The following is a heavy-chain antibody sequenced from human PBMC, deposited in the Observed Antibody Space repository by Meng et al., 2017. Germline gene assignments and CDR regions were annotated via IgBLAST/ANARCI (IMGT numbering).Heavy chain of an antibody. CDR1: GFTFSSYG. V-gene: IGHV3-33*01. J-gene: IGHJ3*02. CDR3: TIYTRGHI. D-gene: IGHD3-10*01. CDR2: IWYDGSNK. Sequence: VQLVASGGGVVQPGRSLSLSCAASGFTFSSYGMHWVRQAPGKGLEWVAVIWYDGSNKYYADSVKGRFTISRDNSKNTLYLKMNSLETEDTALYYCTIYTRGHIWGQGSMVTVSS.